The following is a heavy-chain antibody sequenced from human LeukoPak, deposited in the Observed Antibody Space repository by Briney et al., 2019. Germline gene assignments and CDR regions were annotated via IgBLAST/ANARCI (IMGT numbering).Heavy chain of an antibody. Sequence: ASVKVSRKASGYRFTGHYIHWVRQAPGQGLEWMGWINPDSGDTNHAQTFQGRVTMTRDTSISTVYLELSSLTSDDTAVYYCARDPVRGYYYGLEYYFDYWGQGTLVTVSS. V-gene: IGHV1-2*02. CDR2: INPDSGDT. D-gene: IGHD3-22*01. CDR3: ARDPVRGYYYGLEYYFDY. J-gene: IGHJ4*02. CDR1: GYRFTGHY.